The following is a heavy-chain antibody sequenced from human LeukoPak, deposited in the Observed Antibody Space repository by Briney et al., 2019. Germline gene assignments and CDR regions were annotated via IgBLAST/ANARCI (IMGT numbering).Heavy chain of an antibody. CDR2: ISGQHGKT. CDR3: ARGGSGWFGALEFDY. Sequence: ASVKVSCKASGYTFNTYGVIWVRQAPGKGFEWLGWISGQHGKTTYPQKFQDRVRMTTDTSTSTAYMELRSLTSGDTGVYFCARGGSGWFGALEFDYWGQGTLVTVSS. V-gene: IGHV1-18*01. D-gene: IGHD3-10*01. J-gene: IGHJ4*02. CDR1: GYTFNTYG.